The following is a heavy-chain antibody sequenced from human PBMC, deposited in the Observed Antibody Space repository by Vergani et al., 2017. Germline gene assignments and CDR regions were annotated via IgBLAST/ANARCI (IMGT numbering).Heavy chain of an antibody. J-gene: IGHJ2*01. Sequence: QLQLQESGPGLVKPSETLSLTRTVSGGSISSSSYYWGWIRQPPGKGLEWIGSIYTSGSTNYNPSLKSRVTISVDTSKNQFSLKLSSVTAADTAVYYCARVVGGYRRGSYFDLWGRGTLVTVSS. CDR1: GGSISSSSYY. V-gene: IGHV4-39*07. D-gene: IGHD3-10*01. CDR2: IYTSGST. CDR3: ARVVGGYRRGSYFDL.